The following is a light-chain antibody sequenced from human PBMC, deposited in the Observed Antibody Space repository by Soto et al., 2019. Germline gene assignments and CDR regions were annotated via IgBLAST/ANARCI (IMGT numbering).Light chain of an antibody. CDR1: STDVGAYNY. CDR2: EVT. Sequence: QSALTQPPSASGSPGQSVTISCTGTSTDVGAYNYVSWYQQHPGKAPKLMIYEVTKRPSGVPDRFSGSKSGNTASLTVSGLKTEDEADYYCGSHAGNSNLVFGGGTQLTVL. CDR3: GSHAGNSNLV. J-gene: IGLJ3*02. V-gene: IGLV2-8*01.